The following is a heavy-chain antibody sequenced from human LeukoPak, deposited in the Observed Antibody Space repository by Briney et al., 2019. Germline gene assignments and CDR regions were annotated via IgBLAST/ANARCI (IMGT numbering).Heavy chain of an antibody. V-gene: IGHV4-34*01. CDR3: AVRSYFDYYYYMDV. J-gene: IGHJ6*03. CDR2: INHSGST. Sequence: SETLSLTCAVYGGSFSGYYWSWIRQPPGEGLEWIGEINHSGSTNYNPSLKSRVTISVDTSKNQFSLKLSSVTAADTAVYYCAVRSYFDYYYYMDVWGKGTTVTISS. D-gene: IGHD1-26*01. CDR1: GGSFSGYY.